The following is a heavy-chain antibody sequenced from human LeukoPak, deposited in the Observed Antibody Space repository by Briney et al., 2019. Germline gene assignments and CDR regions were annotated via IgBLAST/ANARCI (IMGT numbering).Heavy chain of an antibody. D-gene: IGHD5-24*01. J-gene: IGHJ6*04. CDR3: ARDTIGMDA. CDR1: GFTFSSYG. V-gene: IGHV3-33*01. Sequence: GRSLRVSCAASGFTFSSYGMHWVRQAPGKGLEWVAVIWYDGSNKYYADSVKGRFTISRDNSKNTLYLQMNSLRAEDTVVYYCARDTIGMDAWGKGTTVTVSS. CDR2: IWYDGSNK.